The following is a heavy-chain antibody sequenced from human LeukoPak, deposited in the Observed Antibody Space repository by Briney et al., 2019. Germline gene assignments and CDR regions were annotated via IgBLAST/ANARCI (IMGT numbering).Heavy chain of an antibody. CDR2: ISSSGGST. D-gene: IGHD2-15*01. Sequence: GGSRTLSCPASGFTFSNYAMSWVRQAPGKGLEWVSAISSSGGSTYYADSVKGRFTISRDNSKNTLYLQMNSLRAEDTAVYYCAKDDCSGGSCYSGHDHWGQGTLVTVSS. J-gene: IGHJ4*02. CDR3: AKDDCSGGSCYSGHDH. V-gene: IGHV3-23*01. CDR1: GFTFSNYA.